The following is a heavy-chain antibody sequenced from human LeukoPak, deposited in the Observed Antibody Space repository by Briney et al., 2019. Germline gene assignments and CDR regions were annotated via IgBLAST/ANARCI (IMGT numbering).Heavy chain of an antibody. D-gene: IGHD1-1*01. V-gene: IGHV3-23*01. J-gene: IGHJ4*02. CDR2: ISSNGDTT. Sequence: PGGSLRLSCAASGFIFTNYAMSWLRQAPGRGLEWVSTISSNGDTTYYAGSVKGRFTVSRDNSKNTLYLHMNSLRTEDTAVYYCAKEVQLSPFDYWGQGILVTVSS. CDR3: AKEVQLSPFDY. CDR1: GFIFTNYA.